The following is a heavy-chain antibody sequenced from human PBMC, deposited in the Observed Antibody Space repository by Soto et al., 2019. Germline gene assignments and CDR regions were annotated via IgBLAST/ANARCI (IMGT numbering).Heavy chain of an antibody. V-gene: IGHV4-61*01. Sequence: QVQLQESGPGLVKPSETLSLTCTVSGGSVSSGSYYWSWIRQPPGKGLEWIGYIYYSGSTNYNPPPKSRVILAVDTSKNQFSLKLSSVTAADTDVYYCARDYCSGGSCYYYYGMDVWGQGTTVTVSS. CDR1: GGSVSSGSYY. CDR3: ARDYCSGGSCYYYYGMDV. J-gene: IGHJ6*02. CDR2: IYYSGST. D-gene: IGHD2-15*01.